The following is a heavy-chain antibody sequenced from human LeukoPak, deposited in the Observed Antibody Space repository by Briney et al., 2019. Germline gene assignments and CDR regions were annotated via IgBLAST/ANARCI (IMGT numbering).Heavy chain of an antibody. CDR2: IYTSGST. Sequence: PSETLFLTCTVSGGSISSYYWSWIRQPPGKGLEWIGYIYTSGSTNYNPSLKSRVTISVDTSKNQFSLKLSSVTAADTAVYYCARVVVVAATNYYYYMDVWGKGTTVTVSS. CDR1: GGSISSYY. V-gene: IGHV4-4*09. CDR3: ARVVVVAATNYYYYMDV. J-gene: IGHJ6*03. D-gene: IGHD2-15*01.